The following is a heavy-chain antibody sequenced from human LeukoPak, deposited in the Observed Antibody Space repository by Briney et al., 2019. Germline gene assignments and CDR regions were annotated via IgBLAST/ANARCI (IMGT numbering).Heavy chain of an antibody. Sequence: GGSLRLSCAASGFTFSSNYMSWVRQAPGKGLEWVSVIYSGGSTYYADSVKGRFTISRDNSKNTLYLQMNSLRAEDTAVYYCAREGSAPVEGAFDIWGQETMVTVSS. D-gene: IGHD1-26*01. CDR3: AREGSAPVEGAFDI. V-gene: IGHV3-53*01. J-gene: IGHJ3*02. CDR1: GFTFSSNY. CDR2: IYSGGST.